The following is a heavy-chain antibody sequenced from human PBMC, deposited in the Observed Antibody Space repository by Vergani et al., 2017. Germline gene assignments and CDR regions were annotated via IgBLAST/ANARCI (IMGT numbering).Heavy chain of an antibody. CDR1: GGYISSGDYY. D-gene: IGHD3-10*01. CDR3: ARVGMVRGVIGH. Sequence: QVQLQESGPGLVKPSQTLSLTCTVSGGYISSGDYYWSWIRQPPGKGLEWIGYIDYSWSTSYNPSLKSRVTISVDTSKSQFSLKLSSVTAADTAVYYCARVGMVRGVIGHWGQGTLVTVSS. J-gene: IGHJ5*02. V-gene: IGHV4-30-4*01. CDR2: IDYSWST.